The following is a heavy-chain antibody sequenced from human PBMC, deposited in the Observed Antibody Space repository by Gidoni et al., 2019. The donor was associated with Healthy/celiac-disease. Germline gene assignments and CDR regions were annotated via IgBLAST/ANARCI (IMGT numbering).Heavy chain of an antibody. CDR2: ISYDGSNK. CDR1: GFTFSSYG. D-gene: IGHD7-27*01. V-gene: IGHV3-30*18. J-gene: IGHJ1*01. Sequence: QVQLVASGGGVVQHGRSLRLSCAASGFTFSSYGMHSVRQAPGKGLGWVAVISYDGSNKYYADSVKGRFTIARDNSKNTLDLQMNSLRAEDTAVYYCAKTTGDFLGYFQHWGQGTLVTVSS. CDR3: AKTTGDFLGYFQH.